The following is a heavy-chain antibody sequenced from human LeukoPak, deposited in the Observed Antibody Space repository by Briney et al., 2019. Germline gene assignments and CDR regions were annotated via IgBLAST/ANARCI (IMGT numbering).Heavy chain of an antibody. CDR2: ISSSDNTI. V-gene: IGHV3-48*02. Sequence: GGSLRVSCAASGFTFSFYSMNWVRQAPGKGLEWVSYISSSDNTIHYADSVKGRFTISRDNAKNSLYLEMNSLRDEDTAVYYCARVHRGYSYGRLDYWGQGTLVTVSS. CDR3: ARVHRGYSYGRLDY. CDR1: GFTFSFYS. J-gene: IGHJ4*02. D-gene: IGHD5-18*01.